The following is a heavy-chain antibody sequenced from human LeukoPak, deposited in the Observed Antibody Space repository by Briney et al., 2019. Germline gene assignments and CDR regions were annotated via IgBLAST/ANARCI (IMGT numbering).Heavy chain of an antibody. CDR2: IYYSGST. CDR3: AREASRAGTYYFDY. V-gene: IGHV4-59*01. D-gene: IGHD3-10*01. Sequence: PSETLSLTCTVSGGSISSYYWSWVRQPPGKGLEWIGYIYYSGSTNYSPSLKSRVTISVDTSKNQFSLKLRSVTAADTAVYFCAREASRAGTYYFDYWGQGTLLTVSS. CDR1: GGSISSYY. J-gene: IGHJ4*02.